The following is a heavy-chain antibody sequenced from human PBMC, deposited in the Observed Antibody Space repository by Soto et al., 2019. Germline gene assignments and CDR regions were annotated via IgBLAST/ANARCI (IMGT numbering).Heavy chain of an antibody. D-gene: IGHD3-22*01. CDR3: ASRAEFYYDTSRY. CDR1: GFDFNIHA. CDR2: MAPKGDNQ. V-gene: IGHV3-30*14. Sequence: QVQLVESGGGVVQSGGSLRLSCAAPGFDFNIHALHWIRQAPGEGLEWVAVMAPKGDNQYYADSVQGRFTISRDTSKSTLYLQMTTLRPEDTAVYYCASRAEFYYDTSRYWGQGTLVTVSS. J-gene: IGHJ4*02.